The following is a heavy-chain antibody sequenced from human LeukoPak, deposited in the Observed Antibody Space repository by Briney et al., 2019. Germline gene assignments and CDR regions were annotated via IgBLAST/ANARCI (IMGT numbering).Heavy chain of an antibody. D-gene: IGHD3-22*01. Sequence: ASVKVSCKASGYTLTDYYMHWVRQAPGQGLEWMGRINPNSGGTNYAQKFQGRITMTRDTSISTVYMELSRLRSDDTAVYYCARVGYYESSGYYEYWGQGTLVTVSS. V-gene: IGHV1-2*06. CDR1: GYTLTDYY. CDR2: INPNSGGT. J-gene: IGHJ4*02. CDR3: ARVGYYESSGYYEY.